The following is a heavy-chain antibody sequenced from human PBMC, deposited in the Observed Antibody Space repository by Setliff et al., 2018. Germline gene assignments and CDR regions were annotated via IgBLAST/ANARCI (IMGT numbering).Heavy chain of an antibody. V-gene: IGHV1-2*04. CDR1: GYTFTSYG. CDR2: INPNSGGT. CDR3: ARDLLYSGSYFGYYYGMDV. Sequence: ASVKVSCKASGYTFTSYGISWVRQAPGQGLEWMGWINPNSGGTNYAQKFQGWVTMTRDTFISTAYMELSRLRSDDTAVYYCARDLLYSGSYFGYYYGMDVWGQGTTVTVSS. D-gene: IGHD1-26*01. J-gene: IGHJ6*02.